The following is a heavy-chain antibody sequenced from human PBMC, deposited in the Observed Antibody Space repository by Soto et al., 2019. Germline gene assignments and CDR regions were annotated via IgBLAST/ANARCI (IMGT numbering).Heavy chain of an antibody. V-gene: IGHV3-33*01. CDR3: ARDGGQWPIDY. CDR1: GFTFSSYG. J-gene: IGHJ4*02. CDR2: IRYDGSNK. D-gene: IGHD6-19*01. Sequence: QVQLVESGGGVVQPGRSLRLSCAASGFTFSSYGMHLVRQAPGKGLEWVAVIRYDGSNKYYADSVKGRFTISRDNSKNTLYLQMNSLRAEDTAVYYCARDGGQWPIDYWGQGTLVTVS.